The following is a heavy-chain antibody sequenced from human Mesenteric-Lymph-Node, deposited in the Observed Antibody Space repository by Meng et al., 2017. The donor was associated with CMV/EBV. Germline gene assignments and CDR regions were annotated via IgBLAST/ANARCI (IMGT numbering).Heavy chain of an antibody. CDR3: ARSGYRIQVYLFDY. J-gene: IGHJ4*02. Sequence: GESLKISCAASGFTFSDYYMSWIRQAPGKGLEWVSYISSSGSTIYYADSVKGRFTISRDNAKNSLYLQMNSLRAEDTAVYYCARSGYRIQVYLFDYWGQGTLVTVSS. CDR1: GFTFSDYY. CDR2: ISSSGSTI. D-gene: IGHD6-13*01. V-gene: IGHV3-11*01.